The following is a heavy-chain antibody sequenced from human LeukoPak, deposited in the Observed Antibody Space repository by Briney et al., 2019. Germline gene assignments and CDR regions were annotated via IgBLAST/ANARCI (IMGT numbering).Heavy chain of an antibody. CDR2: INHSGST. V-gene: IGHV4-34*01. Sequence: SETLSLTCAVYGGSFSGYYWSWIRQPPGKGLEWIGEINHSGSTNYNPSLKSRVTISVDTSKNQFSLKLSSVTAADTAVYYCARGRYSASYLDYWGQGTLVTVSS. CDR3: ARGRYSASYLDY. D-gene: IGHD1-26*01. J-gene: IGHJ4*02. CDR1: GGSFSGYY.